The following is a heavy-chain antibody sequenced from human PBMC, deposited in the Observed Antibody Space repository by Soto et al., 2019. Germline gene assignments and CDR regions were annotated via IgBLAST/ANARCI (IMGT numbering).Heavy chain of an antibody. J-gene: IGHJ4*02. CDR2: ISYDGSNK. D-gene: IGHD5-12*01. CDR1: GCPFSSYD. CDR3: ARTDNVDIVATGGFDY. V-gene: IGHV3-30-3*01. Sequence: GGSRRLSCAASGCPFSSYDMHWVRQAPGKGLEWVAVISYDGSNKYYADSVKGRFTISRDNSKNTLYLQMNSLRAEDTAVYYCARTDNVDIVATGGFDYWGQGTLVTVSS.